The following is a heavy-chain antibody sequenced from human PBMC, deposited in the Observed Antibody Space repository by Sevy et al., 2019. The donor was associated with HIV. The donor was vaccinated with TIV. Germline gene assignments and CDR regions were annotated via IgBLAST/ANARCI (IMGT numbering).Heavy chain of an antibody. CDR3: ARDGRTYYYGSGSSNWFDP. CDR1: GDSVSSNSAA. D-gene: IGHD3-10*01. Sequence: SQTLSLTCAISGDSVSSNSAAWNWIRQSPSRGLEWLGRTYYRSKWYNDYAVSVKSRITINPDTSKNHFFLQLNSVTSEDTAVYYCARDGRTYYYGSGSSNWFDPWGQGTLVTVSS. J-gene: IGHJ5*02. CDR2: TYYRSKWYN. V-gene: IGHV6-1*01.